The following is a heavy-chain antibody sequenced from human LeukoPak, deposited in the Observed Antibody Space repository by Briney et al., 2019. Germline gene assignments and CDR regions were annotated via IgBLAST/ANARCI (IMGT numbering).Heavy chain of an antibody. Sequence: PSETLSLTCAVYGGSFSGYYWSWIRQPPGKGLEWIGEINHSGSTNYNPSLKSRVTISVDTSKNQFSLKLSSVTAADTAVYYCARAHVQLEHGEFDYWGQGTLVTVSS. V-gene: IGHV4-34*01. CDR1: GGSFSGYY. CDR3: ARAHVQLEHGEFDY. CDR2: INHSGST. D-gene: IGHD1-1*01. J-gene: IGHJ4*02.